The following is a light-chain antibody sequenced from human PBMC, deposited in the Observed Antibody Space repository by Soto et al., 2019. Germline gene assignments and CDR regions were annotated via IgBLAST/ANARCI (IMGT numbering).Light chain of an antibody. J-gene: IGKJ5*01. Sequence: EIGWTQSPGIIYLSPGERATLSCRASQTVTSNYLAWYQQSPGQAPRLLIYGASSRATGIPDSFSGSGSGADFSLIISRLDPEDFAVYYFDHYGHGSDTFGQGTRL. CDR2: GAS. V-gene: IGKV3-20*01. CDR1: QTVTSNY. CDR3: DHYGHGSDT.